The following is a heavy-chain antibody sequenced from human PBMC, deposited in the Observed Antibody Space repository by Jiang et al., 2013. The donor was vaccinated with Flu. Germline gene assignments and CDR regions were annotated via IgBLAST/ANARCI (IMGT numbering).Heavy chain of an antibody. CDR1: GGSISSSSYY. CDR3: ALTDLYYDFWSGYYGWFDP. J-gene: IGHJ5*02. CDR2: IYYSGST. D-gene: IGHD3-3*01. V-gene: IGHV4-39*01. Sequence: GPGLVKPSETLSLTCTVSGGSISSSSYYWGWIRQPPGKGLEWIGSIYYSGSTYYNPSLKSRVTISVDTSKNQFSLKLSSVTAADTAVYYCALTDLYYDFWSGYYGWFDPWGQGTLVTVSS.